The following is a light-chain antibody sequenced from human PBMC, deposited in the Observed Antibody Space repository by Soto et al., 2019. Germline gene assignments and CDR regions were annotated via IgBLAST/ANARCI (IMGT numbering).Light chain of an antibody. CDR3: SSYTSSSTYV. CDR2: EVS. CDR1: SSDVGGYNY. J-gene: IGLJ1*01. V-gene: IGLV2-14*01. Sequence: QDVLSPPGSASGSPGQSITISCTGTSSDVGGYNYVSWYQQHPGKAPKLMIYEVSNRPSGVSNRFSGSKSGNTASLTISGLQAEDEADYYCSSYTSSSTYVCGTGTKVTVL.